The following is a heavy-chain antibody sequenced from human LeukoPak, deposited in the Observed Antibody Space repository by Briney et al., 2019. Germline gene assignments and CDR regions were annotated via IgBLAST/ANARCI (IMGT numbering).Heavy chain of an antibody. CDR3: ARGRGSGNYQGRYFDY. CDR1: GFLFSSFE. V-gene: IGHV3-48*03. J-gene: IGHJ4*02. CDR2: ISSSSGSIT. Sequence: GGSLRLSCAASGFLFSSFEVNWVRQAPGKGLEWVSYISSSSGSITYYADSVKGRFTISRDNDKNSLYLQMNSLRAEDTAVYYCARGRGSGNYQGRYFDYWGQGTLVTVSS. D-gene: IGHD3-10*01.